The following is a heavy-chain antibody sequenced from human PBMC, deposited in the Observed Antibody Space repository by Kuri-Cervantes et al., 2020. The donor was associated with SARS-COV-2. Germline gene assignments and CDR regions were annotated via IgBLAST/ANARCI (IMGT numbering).Heavy chain of an antibody. CDR3: ARSRNDCSNYVCYYYGMDV. J-gene: IGHJ6*02. CDR2: IYTSGST. V-gene: IGHV4-4*07. D-gene: IGHD4-11*01. CDR1: GGSISSYY. Sequence: SETLSLTCTVSGGSISSYYWSWIRQPAGKGLEWIGRIYTSGSTNYNPSLKSRVTISVDTSKNQFSLKLSSVTAADTAVYYCARSRNDCSNYVCYYYGMDVWGQGTTVTVSS.